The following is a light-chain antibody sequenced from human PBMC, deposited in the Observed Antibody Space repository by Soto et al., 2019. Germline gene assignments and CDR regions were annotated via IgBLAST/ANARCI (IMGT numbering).Light chain of an antibody. CDR3: HQYFSPPLT. CDR1: QSVLYSPNNKNY. J-gene: IGKJ4*01. Sequence: DIVLTQSPDSLAVSLGERATINCKSSQSVLYSPNNKNYLAWYQQKPGQPPKLLIYWASTRQSGVPDRFSGSGSGTDFTLTISSLQAEDVALYYCHQYFSPPLTFGGGTKVESK. CDR2: WAS. V-gene: IGKV4-1*01.